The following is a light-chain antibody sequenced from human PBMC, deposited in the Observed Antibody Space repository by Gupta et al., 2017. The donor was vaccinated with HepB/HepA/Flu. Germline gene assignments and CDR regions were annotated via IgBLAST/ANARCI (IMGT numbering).Light chain of an antibody. Sequence: SYELTQPHSVSVSPGQTASITCSGHKLDDKFLHWYQQRQGQSPVFVIYQDSRRPSGIPERFSGSNSGNTATLTITGAQPTDESDYFCQAWDTSTFVFGTGTKVAVL. V-gene: IGLV3-1*01. J-gene: IGLJ1*01. CDR2: QDS. CDR1: KLDDKF. CDR3: QAWDTSTFV.